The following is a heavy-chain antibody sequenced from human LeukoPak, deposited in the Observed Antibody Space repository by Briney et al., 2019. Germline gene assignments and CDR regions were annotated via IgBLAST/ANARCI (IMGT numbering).Heavy chain of an antibody. CDR2: ISSSSDYI. D-gene: IGHD3-3*01. CDR3: AKSLIFGVVGY. V-gene: IGHV3-21*04. Sequence: GGSLRLSCAASEFTFSSYSMNWVRQAPGKGLEWVSSISSSSDYIFYADSVKGRFTISRDNSKNTLYLQMNSLRAEDTAVYYCAKSLIFGVVGYWGQGTLVTVSS. CDR1: EFTFSSYS. J-gene: IGHJ4*02.